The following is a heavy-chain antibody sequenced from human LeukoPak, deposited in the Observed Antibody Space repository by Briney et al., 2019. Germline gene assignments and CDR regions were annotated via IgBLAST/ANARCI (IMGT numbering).Heavy chain of an antibody. V-gene: IGHV4-59*02. Sequence: SEXLSLTCTXSXXSVXXXXXXXXXXXXXXXXXWXGFMXYXGSTXYNXTFKXRVTISVDTSKSQFSLTLTSVTAADTAVYYCARAGPYGYTIDYWGQGTLVTVSS. D-gene: IGHD5-18*01. CDR1: XXSVXXXX. CDR3: ARAGPYGYTIDY. J-gene: IGHJ4*02. CDR2: MXYXGST.